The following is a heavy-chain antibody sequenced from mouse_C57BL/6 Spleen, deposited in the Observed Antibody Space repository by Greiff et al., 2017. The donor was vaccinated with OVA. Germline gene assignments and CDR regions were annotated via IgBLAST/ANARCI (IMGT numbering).Heavy chain of an antibody. V-gene: IGHV1-54*01. J-gene: IGHJ2*01. CDR3: ARYYYGSSGYFDY. CDR2: INPGSGGT. CDR1: GYAFTNYL. Sequence: VQLQESGAELVRPGTSVKVSCKASGYAFTNYLIEWVKQRPGQGLEWIGVINPGSGGTNYNEKFKGKATLTADKSSSTAYMQLSSLTSEDSAVYFCARYYYGSSGYFDYWGQGTTLTVSS. D-gene: IGHD1-1*01.